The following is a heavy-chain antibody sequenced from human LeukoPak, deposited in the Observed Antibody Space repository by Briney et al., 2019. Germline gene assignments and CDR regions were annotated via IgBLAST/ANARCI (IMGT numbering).Heavy chain of an antibody. D-gene: IGHD3-9*01. Sequence: GGSLRLSCAASAFSLNAYNMNWVRQAPGKGLEWVSSISYTGTYIYYADSVKGRFTISRDNAKNSLYLQMNSLRAEDTAVYYCARRRLLRYFDWSIPGGDFDYWGQGTLVTVSS. CDR1: AFSLNAYN. CDR3: ARRRLLRYFDWSIPGGDFDY. J-gene: IGHJ4*02. CDR2: ISYTGTYI. V-gene: IGHV3-21*01.